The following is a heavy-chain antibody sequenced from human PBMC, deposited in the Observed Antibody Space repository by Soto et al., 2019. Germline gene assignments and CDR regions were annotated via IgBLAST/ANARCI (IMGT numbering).Heavy chain of an antibody. D-gene: IGHD7-27*01. J-gene: IGHJ4*02. CDR1: GFTFSSYG. V-gene: IGHV3-30*18. CDR3: AKDGPPPNWGSF. Sequence: QVQLVESGGGVAQPGRSLGLSCAASGFTFSSYGMHWVRQAPGKGLEWVTFISDDGSNKYYADSVKGRFTISRDNSKNTLYLQMNSLRAEDTAVYYCAKDGPPPNWGSFWGQGTLVTVSS. CDR2: ISDDGSNK.